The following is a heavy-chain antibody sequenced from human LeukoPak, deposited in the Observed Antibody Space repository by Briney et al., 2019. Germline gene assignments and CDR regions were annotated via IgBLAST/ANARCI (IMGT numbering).Heavy chain of an antibody. CDR3: VRGLGTGSY. V-gene: IGHV3-7*03. Sequence: VGALRLSCAASVVSSSGYWMCWVCEAPGEGLEWVANIKQDGSQKYYVDSVKGRFTISRDNAKNSLYLQMNSLRVEDTAVYYCVRGLGTGSYWGQGTLVTVSP. J-gene: IGHJ4*02. D-gene: IGHD3-9*01. CDR2: IKQDGSQK. CDR1: VVSSSGYW.